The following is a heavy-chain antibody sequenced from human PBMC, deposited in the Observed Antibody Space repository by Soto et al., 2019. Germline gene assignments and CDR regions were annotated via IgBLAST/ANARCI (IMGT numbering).Heavy chain of an antibody. CDR3: ARYVWGSDRGFDC. Sequence: PSQTLSLTCAISGDSVSSNSAGWNWIRQSPSRGLEWLGRTYYNSKWYNDYAVSVKSRVTINPDTSKNQFSLQLNFVTPEDTAVYYCARYVWGSDRGFDCWGQGTLVTVSS. J-gene: IGHJ4*02. V-gene: IGHV6-1*01. CDR1: GDSVSSNSAG. D-gene: IGHD3-16*01. CDR2: TYYNSKWYN.